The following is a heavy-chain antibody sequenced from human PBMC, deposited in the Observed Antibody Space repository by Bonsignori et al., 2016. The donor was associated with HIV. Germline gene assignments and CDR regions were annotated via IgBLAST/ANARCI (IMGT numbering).Heavy chain of an antibody. Sequence: ASVKVSCKASGYTFANLYIHWVRQAPGEGLEWMGWINPNSGGTTYAQKFQGRVTMTTDTSITTAYLELNRLRSDDTAVYFCARDRGGPFDYWGQGSLVTVSS. V-gene: IGHV1-2*02. D-gene: IGHD3-10*01. CDR1: GYTFANLY. CDR3: ARDRGGPFDY. J-gene: IGHJ4*02. CDR2: INPNSGGT.